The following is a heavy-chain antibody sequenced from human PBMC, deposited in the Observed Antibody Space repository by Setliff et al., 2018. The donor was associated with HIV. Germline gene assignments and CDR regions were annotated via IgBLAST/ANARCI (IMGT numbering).Heavy chain of an antibody. CDR2: ISHSGRT. V-gene: IGHV4-34*01. CDR1: GGSFSGYY. J-gene: IGHJ5*01. CDR3: ARGFEGYCSGASCHWFDS. Sequence: SETLSLTCAVYGGSFSGYYWSWIRQTPAKGLEWIGEISHSGRTNYNPSLKTRLIISRDTSKNQFSLRLSSATVADTAIYYCARGFEGYCSGASCHWFDSWGQGTQVTVS. D-gene: IGHD2-15*01.